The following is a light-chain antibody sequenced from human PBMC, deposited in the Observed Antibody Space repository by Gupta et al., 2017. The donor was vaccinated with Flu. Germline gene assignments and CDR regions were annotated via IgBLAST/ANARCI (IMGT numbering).Light chain of an antibody. CDR3: QQSDTTFPI. CDR1: QTISSY. CDR2: GAT. V-gene: IGKV1-39*01. J-gene: IGKJ3*01. Sequence: PSSLSASVGDSVTITCRPSQTISSYLNWYQQQPGKAPQLLIYGATTMETGVPSRFSGSGSGTDFTLTISSLQPDDFATYFCQQSDTTFPIFGPGTTVEIK.